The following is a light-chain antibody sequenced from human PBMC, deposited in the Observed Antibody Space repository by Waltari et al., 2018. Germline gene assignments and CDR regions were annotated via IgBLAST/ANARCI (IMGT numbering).Light chain of an antibody. CDR2: DAY. Sequence: EIVLTQSPATLSLSPGERATLSCRASQSVSSYLAWYQQTPGQAPRLLIYDAYNRATGIPARCSGSGSGTDFTLTISSLEPEDFAVYYCQQRSNWPPSLTFGGGTKVEIK. J-gene: IGKJ4*01. CDR1: QSVSSY. CDR3: QQRSNWPPSLT. V-gene: IGKV3-11*01.